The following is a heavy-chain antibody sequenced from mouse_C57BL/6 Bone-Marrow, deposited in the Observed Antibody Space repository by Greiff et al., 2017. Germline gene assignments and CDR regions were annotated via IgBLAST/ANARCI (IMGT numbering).Heavy chain of an antibody. D-gene: IGHD1-1*01. CDR1: GYTFTSYW. Sequence: VKLQESGAELVKPGASVKLSCKASGYTFTSYWMHWVKQRPGRGLEWIGRIDPNSGGTKYNEKFKSKATLTVDKPSSTAYMQLSSLTSEDSAVYYCARSLFYYYGSSPFDYWGQGTTLTVSS. J-gene: IGHJ2*01. CDR3: ARSLFYYYGSSPFDY. CDR2: IDPNSGGT. V-gene: IGHV1-72*01.